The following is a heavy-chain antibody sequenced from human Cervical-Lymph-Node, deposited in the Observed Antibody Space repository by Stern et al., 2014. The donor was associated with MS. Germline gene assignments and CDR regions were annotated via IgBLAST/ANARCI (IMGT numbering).Heavy chain of an antibody. D-gene: IGHD6-19*01. CDR2: IYPGDSDT. Sequence: EVQLEESGAEVKKPGESLKISCKSSGYSFNTYWIAWVRQMPGRGLEWMGLIYPGDSDTRYSPSFQGHVTMSADPSISTAYLQWSSLKASDTAIYYCARPSNSGLFLHHWGQGTLVTVSS. J-gene: IGHJ1*01. CDR1: GYSFNTYW. V-gene: IGHV5-51*01. CDR3: ARPSNSGLFLHH.